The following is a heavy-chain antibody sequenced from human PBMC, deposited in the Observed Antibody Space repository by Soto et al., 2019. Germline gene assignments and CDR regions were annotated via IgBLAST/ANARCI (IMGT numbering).Heavy chain of an antibody. Sequence: GGSLRLSCAASGFTFSSYAMSWVRQAPGKGLEWVSAISGSGVSTYYADSVKGRFTISRDNSKNTLYLQMNSLRAEDTAVYYWAKEGEHSSGWANFDYWGQGTLVTVSS. CDR2: ISGSGVST. CDR3: AKEGEHSSGWANFDY. CDR1: GFTFSSYA. D-gene: IGHD6-19*01. J-gene: IGHJ4*02. V-gene: IGHV3-23*01.